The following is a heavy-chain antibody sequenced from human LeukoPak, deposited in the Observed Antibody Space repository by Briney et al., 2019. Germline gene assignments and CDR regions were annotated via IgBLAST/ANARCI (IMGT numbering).Heavy chain of an antibody. CDR3: ARQYDSSGYFDY. CDR1: GGSISSGGYY. Sequence: TSETLSLTCTVSGGSISSGGYYWSWIRQHPGKGLEWIGYIYYSGSTYYNPSLKSRVTISVDTSKNQFSLKLSSVTAADTAVYYCARQYDSSGYFDYWGQGTLVNVSS. J-gene: IGHJ4*02. V-gene: IGHV4-31*03. CDR2: IYYSGST. D-gene: IGHD3-22*01.